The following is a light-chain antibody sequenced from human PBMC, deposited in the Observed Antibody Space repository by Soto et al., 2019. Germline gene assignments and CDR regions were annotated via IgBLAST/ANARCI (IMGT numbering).Light chain of an antibody. CDR2: GAS. CDR3: QKYGSSLWT. Sequence: ESVLTQSPGTLSLSPGERATLSCRASQSVSSSYLAWYQQKPGQAPRLLIYGASSRATGIPGRFSGSGSGTDFTLTISRLEPEDFAVYYCQKYGSSLWTFGQGTEVDIK. V-gene: IGKV3-20*01. CDR1: QSVSSSY. J-gene: IGKJ1*01.